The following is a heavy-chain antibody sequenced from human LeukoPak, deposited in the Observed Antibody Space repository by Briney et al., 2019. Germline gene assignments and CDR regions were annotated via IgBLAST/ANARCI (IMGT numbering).Heavy chain of an antibody. CDR3: AREQYSSGWYFDY. CDR1: GGSISSYH. Sequence: SETLSLTCTVSGGSISSYHWSWIRQPAGKGLKWIGHIYTPGSTKYNPSLKSRVTMSVDTSKNQFSLKLSSVTAADTAVYYCAREQYSSGWYFDYWGQGTLVTVSS. V-gene: IGHV4-4*07. CDR2: IYTPGST. J-gene: IGHJ4*02. D-gene: IGHD6-19*01.